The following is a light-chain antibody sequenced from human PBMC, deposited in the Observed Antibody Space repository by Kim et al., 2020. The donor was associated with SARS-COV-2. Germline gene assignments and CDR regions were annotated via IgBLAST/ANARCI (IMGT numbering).Light chain of an antibody. V-gene: IGLV4-69*01. J-gene: IGLJ3*02. CDR1: SGHISYA. CDR2: LKSDGSH. Sequence: ASGKLTCTLSSGHISYAIAWHQQQPEKGPRYLMKLKSDGSHSKGDGIPDRFSGSTSGAERYLTISSLQSEDEADYYCQTWGTGIRVFGGGTQLTVL. CDR3: QTWGTGIRV.